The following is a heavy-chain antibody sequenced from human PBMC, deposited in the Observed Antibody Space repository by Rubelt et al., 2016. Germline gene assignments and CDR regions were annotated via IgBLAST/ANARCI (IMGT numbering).Heavy chain of an antibody. CDR2: VSGSGGST. CDR3: ATEGGVRGVVDAFDI. Sequence: EVQLLESGGGLVQPGGSLRLSCAASGFTFTTYAMTWVRQAPGKGLECVSGVSGSGGSTDYADSVKGRLTISRDNSKNTLYLQMNSLRAEDTAVYYWATEGGVRGVVDAFDIWGQGTVVTVSS. D-gene: IGHD3-10*01. CDR1: GFTFTTYA. J-gene: IGHJ3*02. V-gene: IGHV3-23*01.